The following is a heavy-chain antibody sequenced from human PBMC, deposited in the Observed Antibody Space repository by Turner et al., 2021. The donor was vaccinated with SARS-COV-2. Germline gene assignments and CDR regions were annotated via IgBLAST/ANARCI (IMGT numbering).Heavy chain of an antibody. V-gene: IGHV3-33*08. CDR1: GFTFSRYG. CDR3: AMGGYCSSTSCYTDYYYYGMDV. J-gene: IGHJ6*02. CDR2: IWYDGSNI. D-gene: IGHD2-2*02. Sequence: QVQLVESGGGVVQPGRSLRLSCAASGFTFSRYGMHWVRQAPGKGLEWVAVIWYDGSNIYYADSVKGRFTISRDNSKNTLYLQMNSLRAEDTAVYNCAMGGYCSSTSCYTDYYYYGMDVWGQGTTVTVSS.